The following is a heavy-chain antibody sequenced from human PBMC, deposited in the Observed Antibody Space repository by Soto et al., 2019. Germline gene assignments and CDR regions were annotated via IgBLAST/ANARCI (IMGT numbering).Heavy chain of an antibody. J-gene: IGHJ4*02. CDR2: IRNKANSYTT. Sequence: EVQLVESGGGLVQPGGSLRLSCAASGFTFSDHYMEWVRQAPGKGLEWVGRIRNKANSYTTEYGASVNGRFTISRDDSKNSLSLQMNSLKTEDTAVYYCASAWFGELKYFDYRGQGTLVTVSS. V-gene: IGHV3-72*01. CDR1: GFTFSDHY. D-gene: IGHD3-10*01. CDR3: ASAWFGELKYFDY.